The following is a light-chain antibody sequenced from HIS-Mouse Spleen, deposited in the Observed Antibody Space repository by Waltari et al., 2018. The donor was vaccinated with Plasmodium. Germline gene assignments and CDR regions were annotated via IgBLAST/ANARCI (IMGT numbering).Light chain of an antibody. CDR1: QSSSSR. CDR3: QQYNSYSWT. Sequence: DIQMTQSPSTLSASVGDRVTITCRASQSSSSRLAWYQQKPGKAPKLLIYKASSLESGGPSRFSGSGSGTEFTLTISSLQPDDFATYYCQQYNSYSWTFGQGTKVEIK. J-gene: IGKJ1*01. CDR2: KAS. V-gene: IGKV1-5*03.